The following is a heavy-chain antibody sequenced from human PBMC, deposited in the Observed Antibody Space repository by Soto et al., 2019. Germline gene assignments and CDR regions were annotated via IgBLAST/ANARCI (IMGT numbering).Heavy chain of an antibody. J-gene: IGHJ6*02. V-gene: IGHV3-23*01. CDR1: GFTFSSYA. Sequence: PGGSLRLSCAASGFTFSSYAMSWVRQAPGKGLEWVSAISGSGGSTYYADSVKGRFTISRDNSKNTLYLQMNSLRAEDTAVYYCANMVAGSRTGYYYGMDVWGQGTTVTVSS. CDR2: ISGSGGST. CDR3: ANMVAGSRTGYYYGMDV. D-gene: IGHD6-19*01.